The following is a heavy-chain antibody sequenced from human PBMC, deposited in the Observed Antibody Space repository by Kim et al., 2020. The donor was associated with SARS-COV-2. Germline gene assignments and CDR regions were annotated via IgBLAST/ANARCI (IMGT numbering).Heavy chain of an antibody. CDR2: ISSGGFTI. J-gene: IGHJ6*03. CDR1: GFTFGSWE. D-gene: IGHD1-1*01. V-gene: IGHV3-48*03. CDR3: ARAQSDDPYYYYMDV. Sequence: GGYLRLSCAASGFTFGSWEMNWVRQAPGKGLEWVSYISSGGFTIYYADSVKGRFTISRDNAKNSLYLQMNSLRAEDTAIYYCARAQSDDPYYYYMDVWGKGTTVTVS.